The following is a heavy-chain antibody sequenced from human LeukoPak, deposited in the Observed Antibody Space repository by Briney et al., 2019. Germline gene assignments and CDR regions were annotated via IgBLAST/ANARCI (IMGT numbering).Heavy chain of an antibody. CDR1: GLTFSNHG. J-gene: IGHJ4*02. D-gene: IGHD1-1*01. CDR2: ITGDGTTT. Sequence: GGSLRLSCEASGLTFSNHGMSWVRQAPGKGLQWVSAITGDGTTTYYADSVKGRFTISRDNSKNMLYLQMSSLRAEDTAVYYCAKMNGYFEYWGQGALVPVSS. CDR3: AKMNGYFEY. V-gene: IGHV3-23*01.